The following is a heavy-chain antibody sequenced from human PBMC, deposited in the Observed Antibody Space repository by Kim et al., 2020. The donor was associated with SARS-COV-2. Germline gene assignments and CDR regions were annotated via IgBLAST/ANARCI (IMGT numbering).Heavy chain of an antibody. D-gene: IGHD3-10*01. CDR3: ARDGNLWFGELLPYYGMDV. CDR2: INTNTGNP. V-gene: IGHV7-4-1*02. Sequence: ASVKVSCKASGYTFTSYAMNWVRQAPGQGLEWMGWINTNTGNPTYAQGFTGRFVFSLDTSVSTAYLQISSLKAEDTAVYYCARDGNLWFGELLPYYGMDVWGKGTTVTVSS. CDR1: GYTFTSYA. J-gene: IGHJ6*04.